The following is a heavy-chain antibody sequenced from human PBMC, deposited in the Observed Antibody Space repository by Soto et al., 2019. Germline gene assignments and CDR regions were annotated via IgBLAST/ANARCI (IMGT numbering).Heavy chain of an antibody. D-gene: IGHD6-13*01. CDR3: SRDASRDSSARGWFDP. V-gene: IGHV3-21*01. CDR2: ISSNGAYI. J-gene: IGHJ5*02. CDR1: GFTFRSFT. Sequence: GGSLRLSCAASGFTFRSFTMNWVRQAPGKGLEWVSTISSNGAYIYYTDALRGRFTISRDNAKNSLHLQMNSLRAEDTAVYYCSRDASRDSSARGWFDPWGPGTLVPVSS.